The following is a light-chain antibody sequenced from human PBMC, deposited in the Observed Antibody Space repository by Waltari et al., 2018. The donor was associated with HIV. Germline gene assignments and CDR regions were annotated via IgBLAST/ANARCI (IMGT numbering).Light chain of an antibody. CDR3: GADHGSGSNFDMV. CDR2: VGPGGIVG. Sequence: QPVLTQPPSASASVAAPVTLNRTLSSGFSHYQVACYTQEQGKGRRFVLPVGPGGIVGAKGDGIPERFSVLGSGLNRYLTIKNIQEEDESYYHCGADHGSGSNFDMVFGGGTKLTVL. V-gene: IGLV9-49*01. J-gene: IGLJ2*01. CDR1: SGFSHYQ.